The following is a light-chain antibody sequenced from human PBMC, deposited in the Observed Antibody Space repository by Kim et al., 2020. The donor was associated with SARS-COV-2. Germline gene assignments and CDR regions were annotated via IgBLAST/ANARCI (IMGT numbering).Light chain of an antibody. CDR1: QSISDY. CDR2: DVS. CDR3: QQYKGYPYT. J-gene: IGKJ2*01. V-gene: IGKV1-5*01. Sequence: AAVGDRVTITCRASQSISDYLAWYQQKPGKAPKLLIYDVSSLQNGVPSRFSGSGSGTEFTLTMSSLQPDDFATYYCQQYKGYPYTFGQGTKLEI.